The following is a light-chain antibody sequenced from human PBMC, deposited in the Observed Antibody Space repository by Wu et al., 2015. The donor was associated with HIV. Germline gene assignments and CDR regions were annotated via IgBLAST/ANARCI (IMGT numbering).Light chain of an antibody. V-gene: IGKV3-20*01. Sequence: EIVLTQSPGTLSLSPGERATFSCRASQIVTSSYLAWYQQKSGQAPRLLMYGASSRATGIPDRFSGSGSGTDFTLTISRLEPEDFAVYYCQQYGSSPPYSFGQGTKLEIK. J-gene: IGKJ2*03. CDR2: GAS. CDR3: QQYGSSPPYS. CDR1: QIVTSSY.